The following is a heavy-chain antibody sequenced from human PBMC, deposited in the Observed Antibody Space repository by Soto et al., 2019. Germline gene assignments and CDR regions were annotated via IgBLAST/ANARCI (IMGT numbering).Heavy chain of an antibody. CDR3: AKPLGDYYDSSGYYYPRPYYYYGMDV. CDR1: GFTFSSYG. V-gene: IGHV3-30*18. CDR2: ISYDGSNK. Sequence: PGGSLRLSCAASGFTFSSYGMHWVRQAPGKGLEWVAVISYDGSNKYYADSVKGRFTISRDNSKNTLYLQMNSLRAEDTAVYYCAKPLGDYYDSSGYYYPRPYYYYGMDVWGQGTTVTVSS. J-gene: IGHJ6*02. D-gene: IGHD3-22*01.